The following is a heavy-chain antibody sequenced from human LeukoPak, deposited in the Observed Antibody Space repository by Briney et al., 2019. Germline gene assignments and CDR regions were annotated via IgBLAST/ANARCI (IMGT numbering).Heavy chain of an antibody. CDR3: ARARIVVVPAAMSSYAFDI. CDR2: IYYSGST. J-gene: IGHJ3*02. Sequence: SETLSLTCTVSGGSISSYYWSWIRQPPGKGLEWIGYIYYSGSTNYNPSLKSRVTISVDTSKNQFSLKLSSVTAADTAVYYCARARIVVVPAAMSSYAFDIWGQGTMVTVSS. D-gene: IGHD2-2*01. V-gene: IGHV4-59*01. CDR1: GGSISSYY.